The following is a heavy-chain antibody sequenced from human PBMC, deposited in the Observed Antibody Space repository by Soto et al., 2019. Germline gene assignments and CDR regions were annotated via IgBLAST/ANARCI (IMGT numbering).Heavy chain of an antibody. J-gene: IGHJ1*01. CDR1: GFTFSSHG. V-gene: IGHV3-30*18. Sequence: QVQLVESGGGVVQPGMTLRLSCTASGFTFSSHGMHWVRQAPGKGLEWVAVVSFDGNNKNYADSVRGRFTISRDNSKNTLYLQMSSLRAEDTAVYYCANGDSSGFEYFQSWGQGTLVTVSS. CDR2: VSFDGNNK. CDR3: ANGDSSGFEYFQS. D-gene: IGHD3-22*01.